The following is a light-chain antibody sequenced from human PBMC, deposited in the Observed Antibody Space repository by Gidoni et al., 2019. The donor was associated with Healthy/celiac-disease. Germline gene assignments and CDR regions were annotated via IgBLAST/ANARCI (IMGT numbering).Light chain of an antibody. CDR2: GAS. V-gene: IGKV3-20*01. Sequence: EIVLTQSPGTLSLSPGERATLSCRASQRVSSSYLAWYQQKPGQAPRLLIYGASSRATGIPDRFSVSGSGTDFTLTISRLEPEDFAVYYCQQYGSSLLTFGGGTKVEIK. J-gene: IGKJ4*01. CDR1: QRVSSSY. CDR3: QQYGSSLLT.